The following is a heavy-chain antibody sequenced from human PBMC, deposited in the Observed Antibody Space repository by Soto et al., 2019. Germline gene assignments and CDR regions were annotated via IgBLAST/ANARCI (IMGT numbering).Heavy chain of an antibody. CDR1: GGSFSNFG. CDR3: EREGSGYNF. Sequence: SVKVSCKASGGSFSNFGISWVRQAPGQGLEWMGGIVPVFGRPNYAQRFRGRLTITADESTSTGYMELIRLRSDDTAVYYCEREGSGYNFWGQGTQVTVSS. D-gene: IGHD5-12*01. J-gene: IGHJ4*02. CDR2: IVPVFGRP. V-gene: IGHV1-69*13.